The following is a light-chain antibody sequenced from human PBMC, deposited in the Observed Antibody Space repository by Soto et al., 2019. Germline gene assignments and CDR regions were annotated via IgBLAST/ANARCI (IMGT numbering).Light chain of an antibody. CDR2: GAS. Sequence: EIVMTQSPATLSVSPGERATLSCRASQSVSSNLAWYQQKPGQAPRLLIYGASTRATGIPARFSGSGSGTEFTINISSLQSEDFAVYYCQQCNNWPTFGQGTKVEIK. V-gene: IGKV3-15*01. CDR1: QSVSSN. J-gene: IGKJ1*01. CDR3: QQCNNWPT.